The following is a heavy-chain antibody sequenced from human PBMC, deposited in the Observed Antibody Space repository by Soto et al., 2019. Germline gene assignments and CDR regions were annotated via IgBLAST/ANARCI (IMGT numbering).Heavy chain of an antibody. CDR2: IRYNGSNK. CDR3: AIRYFDWSNYFDY. CDR1: GFTFSSYG. J-gene: IGHJ4*02. D-gene: IGHD3-9*01. V-gene: IGHV3-33*03. Sequence: GGSLRLSCAASGFTFSSYGMHWVRQAPGKGLEWVAVIRYNGSNKYYADSVKGRFTISRDNAKNSLYLQMNSLRAEDTAVYYCAIRYFDWSNYFDYWGQGTLVTVSS.